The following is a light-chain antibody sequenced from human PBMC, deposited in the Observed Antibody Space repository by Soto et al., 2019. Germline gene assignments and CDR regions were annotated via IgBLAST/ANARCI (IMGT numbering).Light chain of an antibody. CDR2: GAA. J-gene: IGKJ1*01. V-gene: IGKV3-20*01. CDR3: QQYGSSPWT. CDR1: QSVSNNY. Sequence: EIVMAQSPATLAVSPGERATLSCVASQSVSNNYLAWYQQKPGQAPRRLIYGAANRATGIPDRFSGSGSGTDFTLTISRLEPEDFAVYYCQQYGSSPWTFGQGTKVDIK.